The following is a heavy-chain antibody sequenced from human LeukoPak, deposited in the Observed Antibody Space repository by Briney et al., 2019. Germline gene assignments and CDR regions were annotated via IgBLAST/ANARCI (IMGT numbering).Heavy chain of an antibody. V-gene: IGHV3-23*01. CDR3: AKSVSVDILTYFDY. Sequence: GGSLRLSCAASGFTFSSYAMSWVRQAPGKGLEWVSAISGSGGSTYYADSVKGRFTISRDNSKNTLYLQMNSLRAEDTAVSYCAKSVSVDILTYFDYWGQGTLVTVSS. J-gene: IGHJ4*02. CDR1: GFTFSSYA. D-gene: IGHD3-9*01. CDR2: ISGSGGST.